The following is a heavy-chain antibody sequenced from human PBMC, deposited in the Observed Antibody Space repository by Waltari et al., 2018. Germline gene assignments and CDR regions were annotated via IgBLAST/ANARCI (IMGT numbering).Heavy chain of an antibody. V-gene: IGHV1-69-2*01. CDR3: ATETTVNTRINDAFDI. D-gene: IGHD4-17*01. J-gene: IGHJ3*02. Sequence: EVQLVQSGAEVKKPGATVKISCKVSGYTFTDYYMHCVQQAPGKGLAWMGLVDTEDGETIEEEKCQGRGTITADTSTDTAYMELSSLRSEDTAVYYCATETTVNTRINDAFDIWGQGTMVTVSS. CDR2: VDTEDGET. CDR1: GYTFTDYY.